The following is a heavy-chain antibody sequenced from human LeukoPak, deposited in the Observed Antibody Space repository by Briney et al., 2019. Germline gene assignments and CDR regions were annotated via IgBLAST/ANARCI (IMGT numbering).Heavy chain of an antibody. V-gene: IGHV1-69*05. CDR2: IIPIFNTT. Sequence: GASVKVSCKASGGTFSSYAISWVRQAPGHGLEWVGGIIPIFNTTNYAHKFQDRVTITTDESASSAYMELSSLRSDDTAVYYCARDWKQQSFGVVDYWGQGTLVTVSS. CDR3: ARDWKQQSFGVVDY. D-gene: IGHD3-3*01. CDR1: GGTFSSYA. J-gene: IGHJ4*02.